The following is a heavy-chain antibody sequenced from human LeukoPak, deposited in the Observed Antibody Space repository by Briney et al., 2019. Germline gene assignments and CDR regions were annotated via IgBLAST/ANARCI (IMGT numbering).Heavy chain of an antibody. CDR2: IARRSETV. Sequence: GGSLRLSCTASGLTFSSESMNWVRQAPGKGLEWISYIARRSETVYYADSVRGRFIISRDNAKNSLHLQMNSLRAEDTAVYYCASRSSHDYWGQGTLVTVSS. CDR1: GLTFSSES. J-gene: IGHJ4*02. CDR3: ASRSSHDY. V-gene: IGHV3-48*04. D-gene: IGHD6-13*01.